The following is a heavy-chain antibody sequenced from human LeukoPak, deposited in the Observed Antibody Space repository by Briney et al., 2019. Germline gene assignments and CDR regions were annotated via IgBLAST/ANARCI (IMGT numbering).Heavy chain of an antibody. CDR1: GFTFSSYS. V-gene: IGHV3-33*08. Sequence: GGSLRLSCAASGFTFSSYSMNWVRQAPGKGLEWVAVIWYDGSNKYYADSVKGRFTISRGNSKNTLYLQMNSLRAEDTAVYYCARDGPKRYFDWLLSSGMDVWGKGTTVTVSS. CDR2: IWYDGSNK. D-gene: IGHD3-9*01. J-gene: IGHJ6*04. CDR3: ARDGPKRYFDWLLSSGMDV.